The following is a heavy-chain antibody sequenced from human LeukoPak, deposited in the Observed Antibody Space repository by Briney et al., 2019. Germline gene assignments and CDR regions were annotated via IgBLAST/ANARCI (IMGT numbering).Heavy chain of an antibody. J-gene: IGHJ4*02. D-gene: IGHD5-18*01. CDR3: AKDPRSMVTSFEY. Sequence: GGSLRLSCAASGFTFDDYGMSWVRQAPGKGLEWVSTISGSGGTTHYADSVKGRFTISRDNSKNTLYLQMNSLRAEDTAVYYCAKDPRSMVTSFEYWGQGTLVTVSS. CDR2: ISGSGGTT. CDR1: GFTFDDYG. V-gene: IGHV3-23*01.